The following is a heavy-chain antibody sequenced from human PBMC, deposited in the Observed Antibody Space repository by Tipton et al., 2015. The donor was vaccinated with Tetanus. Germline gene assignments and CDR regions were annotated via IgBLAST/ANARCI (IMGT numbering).Heavy chain of an antibody. D-gene: IGHD3-10*01. CDR1: GGSISSYF. V-gene: IGHV4-59*01. CDR3: ARDSGSGAFDY. CDR2: IYYSGST. Sequence: TLSLTCTVSGGSISSYFWSWIRQPPGKGLEWIGYIYYSGSTNYNPSLKSRVTISVDTSKNQFSLKLSSVTAADTAVYYCARDSGSGAFDYWGLGTPVTVSS. J-gene: IGHJ4*02.